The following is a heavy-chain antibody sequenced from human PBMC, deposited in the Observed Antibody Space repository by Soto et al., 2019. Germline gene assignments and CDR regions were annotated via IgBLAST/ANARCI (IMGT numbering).Heavy chain of an antibody. D-gene: IGHD1-26*01. CDR3: ARLGGSYAVPHFDY. Sequence: PSETLSLTCTVSGGSISSSSYYWTWIRQPPGKGLEWMGYIYYSGTTTNYNPSLKSRLTLSVDTSKNQFSLKLSSVTAADTAVYYCARLGGSYAVPHFDYWGQGTLVTVSS. J-gene: IGHJ4*02. CDR1: GGSISSSSYY. CDR2: IYYSGTTT. V-gene: IGHV4-61*05.